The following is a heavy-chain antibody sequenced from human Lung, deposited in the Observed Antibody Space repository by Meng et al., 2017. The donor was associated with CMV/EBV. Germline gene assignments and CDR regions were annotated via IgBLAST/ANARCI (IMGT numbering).Heavy chain of an antibody. V-gene: IGHV3-23*01. D-gene: IGHD4-11*01. CDR2: ITSSGGTT. J-gene: IGHJ4*02. CDR1: GFTFSNYA. Sequence: GEXXKISCEVSGFTFSNYAMSWVRQAPGKGLEWVSGITSSGGTTYYADSVKGRFTISRDSSKNSLYLQMNSLRAEDTAVYYCAKGPHYSSYFPTIPFFDYWGQGAXVTVSS. CDR3: AKGPHYSSYFPTIPFFDY.